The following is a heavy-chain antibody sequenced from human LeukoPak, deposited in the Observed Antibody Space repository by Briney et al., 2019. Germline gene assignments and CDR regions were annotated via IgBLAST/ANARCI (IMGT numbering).Heavy chain of an antibody. CDR1: GLTFHDYA. V-gene: IGHV3-43*02. Sequence: GGSLRLSCVASGLTFHDYAMHWARQAPGKGLEWVSLISADGGSTFYADSVRGRFSISRDNSKNSLYLQMNSLRAEDTAVYYCAYCGGDCPLGAFDIWGQGTMVTVSS. J-gene: IGHJ3*02. CDR3: AYCGGDCPLGAFDI. D-gene: IGHD2-21*02. CDR2: ISADGGST.